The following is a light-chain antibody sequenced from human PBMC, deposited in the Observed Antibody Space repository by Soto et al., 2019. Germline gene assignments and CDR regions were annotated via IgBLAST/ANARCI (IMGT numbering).Light chain of an antibody. J-gene: IGKJ1*01. CDR2: GAS. V-gene: IGKV3-15*01. CDR3: HQYNYWPRT. Sequence: EIVMTQSPATLSVSPGERVTLSCRASQNVGNDLAWSQQKPGQAPRSLMYGASTRATGVPARFSGSGSGTEFTLTISSLESEDFAVYYCHQYNYWPRTFGQGTKVDIK. CDR1: QNVGND.